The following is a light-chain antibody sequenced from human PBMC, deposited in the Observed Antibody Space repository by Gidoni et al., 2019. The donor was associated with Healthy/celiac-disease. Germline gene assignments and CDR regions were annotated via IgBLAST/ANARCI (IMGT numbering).Light chain of an antibody. V-gene: IGKV1D-13*01. CDR2: DAS. Sequence: AIQLTQSPSSLSASVGDRVTITCRASQDINNALAWYQQKPGKAPDLLIYDASSLQSGVPSRFSGSASGTDFTLTIDSRQPEDCATYFCQQCSDYSPTFGGGTKVEIK. J-gene: IGKJ4*01. CDR3: QQCSDYSPT. CDR1: QDINNA.